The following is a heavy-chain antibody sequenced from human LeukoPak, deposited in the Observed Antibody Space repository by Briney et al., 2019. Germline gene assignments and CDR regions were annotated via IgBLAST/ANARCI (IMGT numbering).Heavy chain of an antibody. Sequence: PVGSLRLSCAASGFTFSSYAMTWVRQAPGKGLEWVSVISGSGGSTYYADSVKGRFTISRDNSKNTLYLQMNSLRAEDTAVYYCAKGQNYYDTSGYLTVDHWGQGTLVTVSS. CDR3: AKGQNYYDTSGYLTVDH. D-gene: IGHD3-22*01. V-gene: IGHV3-23*01. J-gene: IGHJ4*02. CDR1: GFTFSSYA. CDR2: ISGSGGST.